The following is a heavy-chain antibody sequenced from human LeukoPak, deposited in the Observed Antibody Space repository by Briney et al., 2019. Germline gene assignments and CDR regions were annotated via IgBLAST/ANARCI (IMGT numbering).Heavy chain of an antibody. D-gene: IGHD3-22*01. CDR1: GFTFSSYG. Sequence: GGSLRLSCAASGFTFSSYGMSWVRQAPGKGLVWVSRINSDGSSTSYADSVKGRFTISRDNAKNTLYLQMNSLRAEDTAVYYCAREVYYYDSSGYRYWGQGTLVTVSS. J-gene: IGHJ4*02. CDR3: AREVYYYDSSGYRY. V-gene: IGHV3-74*01. CDR2: INSDGSST.